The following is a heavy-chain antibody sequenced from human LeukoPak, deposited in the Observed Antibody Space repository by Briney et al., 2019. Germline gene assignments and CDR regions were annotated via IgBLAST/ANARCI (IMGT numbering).Heavy chain of an antibody. CDR3: ARVETYYYGSWSYYPRGYFDY. CDR1: GYTFTGYY. V-gene: IGHV1-2*02. D-gene: IGHD3-10*01. J-gene: IGHJ4*02. CDR2: INPNSGGT. Sequence: ASVKVSCKASGYTFTGYYMQWVRQAPGQGLEWMGWINPNSGGTNYAQKLQGRVTMTRATSISTAYMELGRLRSDDTAVYYCARVETYYYGSWSYYPRGYFDYWGQGTLVTVSS.